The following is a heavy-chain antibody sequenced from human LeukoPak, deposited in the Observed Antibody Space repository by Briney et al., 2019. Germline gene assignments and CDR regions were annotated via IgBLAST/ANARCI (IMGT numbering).Heavy chain of an antibody. CDR1: GYTLTELS. CDR2: SDPEDGET. Sequence: GASVNVSCKVSGYTLTELSMHWVRQAPGKGLEWMGGSDPEDGETIYAQKFQGRVTMTEDTSTDTAYMELSSLRSEDTAVYYCATDCYYYGSGSYKSSYYYGMDVWGQGTTVTVSS. V-gene: IGHV1-24*01. D-gene: IGHD3-10*01. CDR3: ATDCYYYGSGSYKSSYYYGMDV. J-gene: IGHJ6*02.